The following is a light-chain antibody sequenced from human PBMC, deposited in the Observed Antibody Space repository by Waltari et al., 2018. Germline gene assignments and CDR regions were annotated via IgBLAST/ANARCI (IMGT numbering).Light chain of an antibody. V-gene: IGKV3-11*01. CDR1: QSVGSY. J-gene: IGKJ2*01. CDR2: DAS. CDR3: QQRSNWPRT. Sequence: EIVLTQSPATLSLSPGERATLSCRASQSVGSYLAWYQQKPGQAPRLLIYDASNRATGIPAMFSGSGSGTDFTLTVSSLEPEDFAVYFCQQRSNWPRTFGQGTKLEI.